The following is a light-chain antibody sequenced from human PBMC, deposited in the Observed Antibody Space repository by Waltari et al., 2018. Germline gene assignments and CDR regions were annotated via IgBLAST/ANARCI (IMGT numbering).Light chain of an antibody. Sequence: QSVLTQPPSASGTPGQRVTISCSGTSSNLGTTVVKWYQQVPGTAPKLLIYRNDLRPSGVPDRFSASKSGTSASLAISGLQSEDEAEYYCASWDDSLNGHWVFGGGTKVTVL. CDR3: ASWDDSLNGHWV. CDR2: RND. CDR1: SSNLGTTV. V-gene: IGLV1-44*01. J-gene: IGLJ3*02.